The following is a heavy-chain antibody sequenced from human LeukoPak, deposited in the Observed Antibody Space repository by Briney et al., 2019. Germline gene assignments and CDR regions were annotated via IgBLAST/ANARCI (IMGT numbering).Heavy chain of an antibody. Sequence: PGGSLRLSCAASGFTFSSCNMNWVRQAPGKGLEWVSSISRTSTYIYYADSVKGRFTISRDNAKNSLYLQMNSLRAEDTAVYYCARCLVVATNDYGSGSYDYWGQGTLVTVSS. CDR3: ARCLVVATNDYGSGSYDY. D-gene: IGHD3-10*01. V-gene: IGHV3-21*01. CDR2: ISRTSTYI. J-gene: IGHJ4*02. CDR1: GFTFSSCN.